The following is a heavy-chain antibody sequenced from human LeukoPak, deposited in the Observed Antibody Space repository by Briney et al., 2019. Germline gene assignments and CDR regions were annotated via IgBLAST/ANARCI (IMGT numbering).Heavy chain of an antibody. D-gene: IGHD2-21*02. CDR2: IYTSGST. J-gene: IGHJ3*02. CDR3: ASRDPLGAFDI. CDR1: GGSISLWQ. V-gene: IGHV4-4*07. Sequence: SETLSLTCSVSGGSISLWQWNWIRQVAGKGLEWIGRIYTSGSTNYNPSLKSRVTISVDTSKNQFSLKLSSVTAADTAVYYCASRDPLGAFDIWGQGTMVTVSS.